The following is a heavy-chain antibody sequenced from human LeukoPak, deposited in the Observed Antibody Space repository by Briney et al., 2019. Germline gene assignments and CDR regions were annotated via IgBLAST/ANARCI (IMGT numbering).Heavy chain of an antibody. Sequence: HAGGSLRLSCAASGFTFSSYGMHWVRQDPGKGLEWVAFIRYDGSNKYYADSVKGRFTISRDNSKNTLYLQMNSLRAEDTAVYYCAKDLHPWYYDSSGYSYWGQGTLVTVSS. V-gene: IGHV3-30*02. J-gene: IGHJ4*02. CDR2: IRYDGSNK. D-gene: IGHD3-22*01. CDR3: AKDLHPWYYDSSGYSY. CDR1: GFTFSSYG.